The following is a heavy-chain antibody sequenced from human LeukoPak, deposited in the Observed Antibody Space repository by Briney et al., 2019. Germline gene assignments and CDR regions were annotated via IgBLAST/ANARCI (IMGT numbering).Heavy chain of an antibody. D-gene: IGHD4-17*01. CDR3: AREGGYGDYIHASDV. V-gene: IGHV4-30-2*01. J-gene: IGHJ3*01. CDR1: GGSISSGGYY. Sequence: PSQTLSLTCTVSGGSISSGGYYWSWIRQPPGKGLEWIGYIYHSGSTYYNPSLKSRVTISVDRSKNQFSLKLSSVTAADTAVYYCAREGGYGDYIHASDVWGQGTMVTVSS. CDR2: IYHSGST.